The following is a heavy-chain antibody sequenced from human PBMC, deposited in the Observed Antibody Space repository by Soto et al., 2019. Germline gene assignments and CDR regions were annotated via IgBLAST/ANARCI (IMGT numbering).Heavy chain of an antibody. D-gene: IGHD5-18*01. CDR1: GGSISSGSYY. Sequence: VQLQESGPGLVKPSETLSLTCTVSGGSISSGSYYWSWIRQPPGKGLEWIGYFYYSGSPTYNPSLESRVIISGDTSKNQISLKLSSVTAADTAVYYCARDGAPVETAMDYWGQGTLVTVSS. V-gene: IGHV4-61*01. CDR3: ARDGAPVETAMDY. CDR2: FYYSGSP. J-gene: IGHJ4*02.